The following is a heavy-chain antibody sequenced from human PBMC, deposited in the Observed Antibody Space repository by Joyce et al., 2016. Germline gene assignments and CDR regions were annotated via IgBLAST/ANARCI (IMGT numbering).Heavy chain of an antibody. Sequence: QVQLVQSGAEVKKPASSVKVSCKASGDTFRNYVFSWVRQAPGQGLEWMGGIIPIRGTVNYAQKFQSRVTITADEATSTTYMDLSSLRSEDTAVYYCASTYYYDSSGYYSRDYWGQGTLVTVSS. V-gene: IGHV1-69*01. CDR1: GDTFRNYV. CDR2: IIPIRGTV. J-gene: IGHJ4*02. D-gene: IGHD3-22*01. CDR3: ASTYYYDSSGYYSRDY.